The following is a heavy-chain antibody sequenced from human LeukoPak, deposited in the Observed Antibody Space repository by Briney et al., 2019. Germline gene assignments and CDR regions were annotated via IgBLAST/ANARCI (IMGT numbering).Heavy chain of an antibody. CDR1: GFTFDDYG. Sequence: PGGSLRLSCAASGFTFDDYGMSWVRQAPGKGLEWVSGINWNGGSTGYADSVKGRFTISRDNAKNSLYLQMNSLRAEDTALYYCARASSSGWYDLGGYYWGQGTLVTVSS. V-gene: IGHV3-20*04. CDR2: INWNGGST. D-gene: IGHD6-19*01. CDR3: ARASSSGWYDLGGYY. J-gene: IGHJ4*02.